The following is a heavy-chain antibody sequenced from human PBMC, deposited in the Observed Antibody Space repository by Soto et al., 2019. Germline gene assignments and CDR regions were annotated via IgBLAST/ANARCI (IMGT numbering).Heavy chain of an antibody. J-gene: IGHJ5*02. V-gene: IGHV6-1*01. CDR1: GGRVSSYRGA. D-gene: IGHD3-10*01. Sequence: GGRVSSYRGAWNCIRQSPSGGLEWLGRTYYRSRFFSDYAESVKSRIIINPDTSKNQFSLQLKSVTPEDTAVYYCVRDRYSSSGWFDPWGQGTPVTVSS. CDR2: TYYRSRFFS. CDR3: VRDRYSSSGWFDP.